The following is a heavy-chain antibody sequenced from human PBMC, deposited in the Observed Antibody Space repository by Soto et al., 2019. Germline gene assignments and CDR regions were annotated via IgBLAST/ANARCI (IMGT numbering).Heavy chain of an antibody. J-gene: IGHJ5*02. D-gene: IGHD6-6*01. CDR2: ISGYNGNT. V-gene: IGHV1-18*01. CDR1: GYTFTSHG. CDR3: ARKYSSSSWFDP. Sequence: QVQLVQSGAEVKKPGASVKVSCKASGYTFTSHGITWVRQAPGQGLEWMGWISGYNGNTNYAQNLQGRVTMATDPSTSTAYMELRNLRSNDTAVYYCARKYSSSSWFDPWGQGTLVTVSS.